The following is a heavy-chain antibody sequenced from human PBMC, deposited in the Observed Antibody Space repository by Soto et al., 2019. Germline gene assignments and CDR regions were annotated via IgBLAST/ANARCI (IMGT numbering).Heavy chain of an antibody. CDR1: GYSFTSYW. J-gene: IGHJ6*02. V-gene: IGHV5-10-1*03. CDR2: IDPSDSYT. D-gene: IGHD6-6*01. CDR3: ARHHGARVAAPKKGGMDV. Sequence: EVQLVQSGAEVKKPGESLRISCKGSGYSFTSYWISWVRQMPGKGLEWMGRIDPSDSYTNYSPSFQGHVTISADKSISTAYLQWSSLKASDTAMYYCARHHGARVAAPKKGGMDVWGQGTTVTVSS.